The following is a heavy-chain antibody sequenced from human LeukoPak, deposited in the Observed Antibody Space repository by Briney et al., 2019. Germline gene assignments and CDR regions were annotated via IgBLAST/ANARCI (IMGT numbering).Heavy chain of an antibody. CDR1: GFTFSSYA. CDR3: AKAVTFSYFDY. D-gene: IGHD3-10*01. V-gene: IGHV3-23*01. J-gene: IGHJ4*02. Sequence: TGGSLRLSCAASGFTFSSYAMSWVRQAPGKGLEWVSAISVSDGSTYYADSVKGRFTISRDNSKNTLYLQMNSLRAEDTAVYYCAKAVTFSYFDYWGQGTLVTVSS. CDR2: ISVSDGST.